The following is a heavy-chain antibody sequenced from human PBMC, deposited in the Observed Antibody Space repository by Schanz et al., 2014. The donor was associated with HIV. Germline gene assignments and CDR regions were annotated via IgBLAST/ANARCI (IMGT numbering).Heavy chain of an antibody. V-gene: IGHV3-23*04. CDR2: VRHDGGAT. D-gene: IGHD2-15*01. CDR3: VTEQYSTISA. Sequence: EVLLVESGGGLVQTGGSLRLSCVASGFTFSDFSMNWVRRAPGKGLEWISAVRHDGGATYYADSVKGRFTISRDNSRNILYLQMSNLRAEDTALYYCVTEQYSTISAWGQGALVIVSS. J-gene: IGHJ5*02. CDR1: GFTFSDFS.